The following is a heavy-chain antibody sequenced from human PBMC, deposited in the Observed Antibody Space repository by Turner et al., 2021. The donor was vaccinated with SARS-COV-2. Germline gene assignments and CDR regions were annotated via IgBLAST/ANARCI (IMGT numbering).Heavy chain of an antibody. J-gene: IGHJ4*02. CDR3: ARVVVLRRAYFDY. Sequence: QVQLQESGPGLVKPSETLSLTCSVSGGSISSYYWSWIRQPPGKGLEWIGYIYYSGSTYYNPSLKSRVTISVDTSKNQFSLKLSSVTAADTAVYYCARVVVLRRAYFDYWGQGTLVTVSS. CDR1: GGSISSYY. D-gene: IGHD2-8*01. CDR2: IYYSGST. V-gene: IGHV4-59*12.